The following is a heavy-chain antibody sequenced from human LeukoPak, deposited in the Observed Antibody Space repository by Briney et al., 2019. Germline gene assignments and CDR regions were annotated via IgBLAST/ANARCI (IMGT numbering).Heavy chain of an antibody. CDR1: GGSISSGSYY. CDR2: IYTSGST. Sequence: PSETLSLTCTVSGGSISSGSYYWSWIRQPAGKGLEWIGRIYTSGSTNYNPSLKSRVTISVDTSKNQFSLKLSSVTAADTAVYXXXXXXXYYDSSGYYYFDYWGQGTLVTVSS. D-gene: IGHD3-22*01. CDR3: XXXXXYYDSSGYYYFDY. V-gene: IGHV4-61*02. J-gene: IGHJ4*02.